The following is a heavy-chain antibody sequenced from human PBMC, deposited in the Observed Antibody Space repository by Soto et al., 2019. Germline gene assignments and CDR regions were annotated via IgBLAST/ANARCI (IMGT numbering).Heavy chain of an antibody. CDR3: ASSMNDFWSGYLYYGMDV. D-gene: IGHD3-3*01. CDR1: GYTFTSYD. V-gene: IGHV1-8*01. Sequence: ASVKVSCKASGYTFTSYDINWVRQATGQRLEWMGWMNPNSGNTGYAQKFQGRVTMTRNTSISTAYMELSSLRSEDTAVYYCASSMNDFWSGYLYYGMDVWGQGTTVTVSS. J-gene: IGHJ6*02. CDR2: MNPNSGNT.